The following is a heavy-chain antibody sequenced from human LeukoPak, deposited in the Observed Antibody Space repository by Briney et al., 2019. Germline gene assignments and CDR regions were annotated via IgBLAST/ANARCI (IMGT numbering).Heavy chain of an antibody. J-gene: IGHJ4*02. D-gene: IGHD6-19*01. CDR3: AREPRGYSSGWFFDS. Sequence: SETLSLTCTVSGGSISSYYWSWIRQPPGKGPEWIGYIYYTGSTNYNPSLKSRVTMSVDMSKNQFSLKLNSGTAADTAVYYCAREPRGYSSGWFFDSWGQGTLVTVSS. CDR1: GGSISSYY. V-gene: IGHV4-59*01. CDR2: IYYTGST.